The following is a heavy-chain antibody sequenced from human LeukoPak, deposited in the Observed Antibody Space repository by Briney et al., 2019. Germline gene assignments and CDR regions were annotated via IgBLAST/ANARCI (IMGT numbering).Heavy chain of an antibody. D-gene: IGHD3-10*01. CDR2: ISSNGGST. Sequence: PGGSLRLSCSASGFTFSSYAMHWVRQAPGKGLEYVSAISSNGGSTYYADSVKGRFTISRDNSKNTLYLQMSSLRAEDTAVYYCVKDLGGGMLWFGESDPWGQGTLVTVSS. CDR1: GFTFSSYA. J-gene: IGHJ5*02. V-gene: IGHV3-64D*06. CDR3: VKDLGGGMLWFGESDP.